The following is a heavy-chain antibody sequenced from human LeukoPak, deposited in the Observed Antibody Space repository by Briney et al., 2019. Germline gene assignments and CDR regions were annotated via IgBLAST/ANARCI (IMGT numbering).Heavy chain of an antibody. D-gene: IGHD7-27*01. CDR2: VYYTGST. V-gene: IGHV4-59*01. J-gene: IGHJ4*02. Sequence: SETLSLTCSVSGDFITAYYWSWIRQSPGKGLEWIGYVYYTGSTEYNPSLRSRVTISLEKSKHQFSLNLTSVTAADTAVYYCASNTGTVSDYWGQGALVTVSS. CDR1: GDFITAYY. CDR3: ASNTGTVSDY.